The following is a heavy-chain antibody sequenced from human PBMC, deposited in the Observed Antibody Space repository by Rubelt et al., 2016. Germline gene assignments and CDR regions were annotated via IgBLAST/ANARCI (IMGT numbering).Heavy chain of an antibody. Sequence: QVQLQQWGAGLLKPSETLSLTCAVYGGSFSGYYWSWIRQPPGKGLEWIGEINHGGSTNYNPSLKSRVTISVDTSKNQFSLKLSSVTAADTAVYYCARVVGYGSGSFNWFDPWGQGTLVTVSS. CDR1: GGSFSGYY. CDR2: INHGGST. D-gene: IGHD3-10*01. V-gene: IGHV4-34*01. J-gene: IGHJ5*02. CDR3: ARVVGYGSGSFNWFDP.